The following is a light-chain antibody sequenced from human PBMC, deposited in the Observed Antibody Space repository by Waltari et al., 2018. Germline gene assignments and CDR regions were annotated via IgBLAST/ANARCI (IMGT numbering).Light chain of an antibody. J-gene: IGLJ2*01. V-gene: IGLV2-23*02. Sequence: QSALTQPASVSGSPGQSITVSCIGTSNDLGSYNFVSWFQQHPGRAPKLMINDVSGRPLGVSNRFSGSKSGSTASLTISGLQAEDEADYYCFSYAGSNSFAFGGGTRVTVL. CDR3: FSYAGSNSFA. CDR2: DVS. CDR1: SNDLGSYNF.